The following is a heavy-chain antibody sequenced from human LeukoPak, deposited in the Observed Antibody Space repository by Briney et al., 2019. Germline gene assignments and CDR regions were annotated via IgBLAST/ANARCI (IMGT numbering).Heavy chain of an antibody. CDR2: ISSSSSYI. V-gene: IGHV3-21*01. Sequence: GGSLRLSCAASGFTFSSYSMNWVRQAPGKGLEWVSSISSSSSYIYYADSVKGRFTSSRDNAKNSLYLQMNSLRAEDTAVYYCARGPRDGYNYPDYWGQGTLVTVSS. CDR3: ARGPRDGYNYPDY. J-gene: IGHJ4*02. CDR1: GFTFSSYS. D-gene: IGHD5-24*01.